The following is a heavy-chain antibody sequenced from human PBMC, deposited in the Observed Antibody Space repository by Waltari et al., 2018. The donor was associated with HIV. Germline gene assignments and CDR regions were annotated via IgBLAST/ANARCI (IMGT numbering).Heavy chain of an antibody. D-gene: IGHD4-4*01. CDR2: IWYDGSKT. Sequence: QVQLVESGGGVVQPGGSLRLSCAAPGFPFNNYGTHWVRQAPGEGLEWVAVIWYDGSKTNYEGSVKGRFTISRDTSKNTVYLQMSSLRAEDTALYYCARDQEFMTTVTPLAYWGQGTPVTVSS. J-gene: IGHJ4*02. CDR1: GFPFNNYG. CDR3: ARDQEFMTTVTPLAY. V-gene: IGHV3-33*01.